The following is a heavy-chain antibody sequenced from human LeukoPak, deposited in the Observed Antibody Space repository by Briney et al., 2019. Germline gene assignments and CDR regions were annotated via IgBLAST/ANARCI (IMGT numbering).Heavy chain of an antibody. J-gene: IGHJ4*02. Sequence: PGGSLRLSCAASGFTFSNYAMTWVRQAPGKGLRWVSAISFSGDSTYFADSVKGRFTISRDNSKNTQYLQMNGLRAEDTAVYFCARAAVATIARPYWGQGTLVTVSS. CDR2: ISFSGDST. CDR1: GFTFSNYA. CDR3: ARAAVATIARPY. V-gene: IGHV3-23*01. D-gene: IGHD5-12*01.